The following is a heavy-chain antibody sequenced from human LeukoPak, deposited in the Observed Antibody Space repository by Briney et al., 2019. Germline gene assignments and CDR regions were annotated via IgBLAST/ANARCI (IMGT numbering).Heavy chain of an antibody. J-gene: IGHJ4*02. V-gene: IGHV4-38-2*01. CDR1: GYSISSGYY. CDR2: IYHSGST. Sequence: SETLSLTCAVSGYSISSGYYCGWIRQPPGKGLEWIGSIYHSGSTYYNPSLKSRVTISVDTSKNQFSLKLSSVTAADTAVYYCARGTKWVPAAIHYFEYWGQGTLVTVSS. CDR3: ARGTKWVPAAIHYFEY. D-gene: IGHD2-2*02.